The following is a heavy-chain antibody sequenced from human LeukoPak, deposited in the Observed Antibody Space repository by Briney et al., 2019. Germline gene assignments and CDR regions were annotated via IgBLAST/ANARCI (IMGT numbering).Heavy chain of an antibody. CDR1: GGSISSSSYY. CDR2: IYYSGST. J-gene: IGHJ6*03. V-gene: IGHV4-39*07. CDR3: VREPLYYYYMDV. Sequence: SETLSLTCTVSGGSISSSSYYWGWIRQPPGKGLEWIGSIYYSGSTYYNPSLKSRVTISVDTSKNQFSLKLSSVTAADTAVYYCVREPLYYYYMDVWGKGTTVTVSS.